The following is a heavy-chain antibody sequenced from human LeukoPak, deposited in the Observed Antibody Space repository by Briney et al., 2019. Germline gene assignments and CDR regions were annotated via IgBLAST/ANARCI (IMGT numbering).Heavy chain of an antibody. J-gene: IGHJ4*02. D-gene: IGHD5-18*01. Sequence: ASVKVYCKASGYTFTSYDINWVRQATGQGLEWMGGIIPIFGTANYAQKFQGRVTITTDESTSTAYMELSSLRSEDTAVYYCARSGYSYDYFDYWGQGTLVTVSS. CDR1: GYTFTSYD. CDR3: ARSGYSYDYFDY. CDR2: IIPIFGTA. V-gene: IGHV1-69*05.